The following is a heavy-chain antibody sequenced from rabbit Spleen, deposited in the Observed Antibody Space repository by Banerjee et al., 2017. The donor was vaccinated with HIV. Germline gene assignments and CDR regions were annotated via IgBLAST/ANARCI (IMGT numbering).Heavy chain of an antibody. CDR3: ARDTGSSFSSYGMDL. J-gene: IGHJ6*01. CDR2: IANGDGST. D-gene: IGHD8-1*01. V-gene: IGHV1S47*01. CDR1: GFDFSSNA. Sequence: QEQLVESGGGLVQPEGSLTLTCKASGFDFSSNAMCWVRQAPGKGPEWIACIANGDGSTYYATWAKGRFTCSKTSSTTVTLQMTSLTVADTATYFCARDTGSSFSSYGMDLWGPGTLVTVS.